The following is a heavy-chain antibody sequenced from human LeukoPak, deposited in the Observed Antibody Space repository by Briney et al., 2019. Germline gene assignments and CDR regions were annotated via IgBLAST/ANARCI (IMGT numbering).Heavy chain of an antibody. CDR2: IYYSGST. D-gene: IGHD3/OR15-3a*01. J-gene: IGHJ6*03. V-gene: IGHV4-39*01. CDR3: ASHPREDFDYYYMDV. CDR1: GGSISSSSYY. Sequence: SETLSLTCTVSGGSISSSSYYWGWIRQPPGKGLEWIGSIYYSGSTYYNPSLKSRVTISVDTSKNQFSLTLYSVTAADTAVYYCASHPREDFDYYYMDVWGKGTTVTVSS.